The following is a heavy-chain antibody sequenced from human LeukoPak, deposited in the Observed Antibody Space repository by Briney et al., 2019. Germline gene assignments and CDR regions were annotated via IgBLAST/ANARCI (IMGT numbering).Heavy chain of an antibody. J-gene: IGHJ4*02. D-gene: IGHD3-10*01. CDR2: ILGSGGST. CDR3: AKDRDYYGSGSYYKNPHFDY. CDR1: GFTFSTYA. V-gene: IGHV3-23*01. Sequence: GGSLRLSCAASGFTFSTYAMSWVRQAPGKGLDWVSAILGSGGSTYYADSVKGRFTISRDNSKNTLYLQMNSLRAEDTAVYYCAKDRDYYGSGSYYKNPHFDYWGQGTLVTVSS.